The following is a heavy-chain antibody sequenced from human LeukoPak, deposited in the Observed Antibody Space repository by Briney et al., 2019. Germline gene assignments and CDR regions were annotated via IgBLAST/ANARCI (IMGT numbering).Heavy chain of an antibody. CDR2: IRVYNGNT. D-gene: IGHD3-9*01. Sequence: ASVKVSCKASGYTFTSYGINWVRQAPGQGLERMGWIRVYNGNTNYAQKLQGRVTMTTDTSTSTAYMELRSLRSDDTAVYYCARDTRYFDWLLFRYYYYMDVWGKGTTVTISS. CDR1: GYTFTSYG. J-gene: IGHJ6*03. V-gene: IGHV1-18*01. CDR3: ARDTRYFDWLLFRYYYYMDV.